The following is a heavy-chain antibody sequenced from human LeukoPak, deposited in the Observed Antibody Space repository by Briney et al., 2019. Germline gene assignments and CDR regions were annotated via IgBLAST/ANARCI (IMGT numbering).Heavy chain of an antibody. CDR2: ISSSSSYI. CDR1: GFTFSSYS. CDR3: ARVAHYYYDSSGYPPPDDAFDI. Sequence: GGSLRLSCAASGFTFSSYSMNWVRQAPGKGLEWVSSISSSSSYIYYADSVKGRFTISRDNAKNSLYLQMNSLRAEDTAVYYCARVAHYYYDSSGYPPPDDAFDIWGQGTMVTVSS. V-gene: IGHV3-21*01. D-gene: IGHD3-22*01. J-gene: IGHJ3*02.